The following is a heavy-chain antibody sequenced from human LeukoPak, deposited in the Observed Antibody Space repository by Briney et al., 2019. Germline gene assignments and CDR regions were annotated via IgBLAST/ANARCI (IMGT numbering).Heavy chain of an antibody. CDR3: ARPPGPYSSSWYVAWTN. Sequence: PGASVKVSCKASGGTFSSYAISWVRQAPGQGLEWMGGIIPIFGTASYAQKFQGRVTITADESTSTAYMELSSLRSEDTAVYYCARPPGPYSSSWYVAWTNWGQGTLVTVSS. D-gene: IGHD6-13*01. V-gene: IGHV1-69*13. CDR1: GGTFSSYA. J-gene: IGHJ4*02. CDR2: IIPIFGTA.